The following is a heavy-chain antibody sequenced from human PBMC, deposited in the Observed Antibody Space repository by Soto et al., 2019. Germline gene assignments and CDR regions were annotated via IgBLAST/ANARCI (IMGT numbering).Heavy chain of an antibody. CDR1: GFTFSSYA. CDR2: ISGSGGST. Sequence: EVQLLESGGGLVQPGGSLRLSCAASGFTFSSYAMSWVRQAPGKGLEWVSAISGSGGSTYYADSVKGRFTISRDNSKNTLYLQMNSLRAEDTAVYYCAKDLYYYDSSGYNWGYWGQGTLVTVSS. J-gene: IGHJ4*02. V-gene: IGHV3-23*01. CDR3: AKDLYYYDSSGYNWGY. D-gene: IGHD3-22*01.